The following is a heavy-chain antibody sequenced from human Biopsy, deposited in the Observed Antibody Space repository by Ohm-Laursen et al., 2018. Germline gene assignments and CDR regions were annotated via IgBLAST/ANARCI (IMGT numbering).Heavy chain of an antibody. CDR3: ATKLTGYFHH. Sequence: ASVKVSCKAPGGTFSNYGVNWVRQAPGQGLEWLGGNIPILGTGNYAQKFQDRVTVAADTSTSTATMELRSLRSDDTAVYYRATKLTGYFHHWGQGTLVIVSS. D-gene: IGHD3-9*01. V-gene: IGHV1-69*06. CDR2: NIPILGTG. CDR1: GGTFSNYG. J-gene: IGHJ1*01.